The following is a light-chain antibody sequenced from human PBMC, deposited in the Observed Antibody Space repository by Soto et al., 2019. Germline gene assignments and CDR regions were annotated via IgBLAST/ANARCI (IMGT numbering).Light chain of an antibody. Sequence: EVCLTQSPGTLSLSPGERATLSCRASQSVSSSYLAWYQQKPGQAPRLLIYGASSRATGIPDRFSGSGSGTDFTLTISRLEPEDFAVYYCQQYGSSPRVTFGQGTRLEIK. J-gene: IGKJ5*01. V-gene: IGKV3-20*01. CDR1: QSVSSSY. CDR2: GAS. CDR3: QQYGSSPRVT.